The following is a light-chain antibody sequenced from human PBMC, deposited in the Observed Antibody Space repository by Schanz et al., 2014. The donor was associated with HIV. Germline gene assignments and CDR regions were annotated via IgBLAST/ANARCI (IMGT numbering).Light chain of an antibody. Sequence: QSALTQPASVSGSPGQSITISCTGTSSDVGGYNYVSWYQQHPGKAPKLIIYDVDNRPSGVSNRFSGSKSGNTASLTISGLQGEDEADYYCCSYVDSSTFVFGTGTKLTVL. V-gene: IGLV2-14*03. CDR3: CSYVDSSTFV. J-gene: IGLJ1*01. CDR1: SSDVGGYNY. CDR2: DVD.